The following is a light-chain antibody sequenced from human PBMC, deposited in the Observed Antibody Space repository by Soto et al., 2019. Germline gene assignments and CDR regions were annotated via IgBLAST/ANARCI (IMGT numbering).Light chain of an antibody. J-gene: IGLJ3*02. V-gene: IGLV1-47*01. Sequence: QSVLTQPPSASGTPGQRVTISCSGSSSNIGSEYVVWYQHLPGTAPKLLIYRNNQRPSGVPDRFAGSKSGTSASLAISGLRSEDEADYYCAARDDSLSGHWVFGGGTMLTVL. CDR2: RNN. CDR1: SSNIGSEY. CDR3: AARDDSLSGHWV.